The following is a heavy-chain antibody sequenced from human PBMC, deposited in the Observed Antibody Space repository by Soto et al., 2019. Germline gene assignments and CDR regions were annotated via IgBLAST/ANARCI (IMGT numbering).Heavy chain of an antibody. CDR3: ARLNIVVVPAAIGWFDP. CDR1: GGSISSYY. J-gene: IGHJ5*02. Sequence: PSETLSLTCTVSGGSISSYYWSWIRQPPGKGLEWIGYIYYSGSTNYNPSLKSRVTISVDTSKNQFSLKLSSVTAADTAVYYCARLNIVVVPAAIGWFDPWGQGTLVTVSS. CDR2: IYYSGST. D-gene: IGHD2-2*01. V-gene: IGHV4-59*08.